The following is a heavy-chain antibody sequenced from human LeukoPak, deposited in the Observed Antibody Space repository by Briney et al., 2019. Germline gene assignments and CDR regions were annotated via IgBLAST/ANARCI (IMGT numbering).Heavy chain of an antibody. J-gene: IGHJ5*02. CDR3: ARGSSDIAP. CDR2: INPRGGST. CDR1: GYTLTGYY. D-gene: IGHD2-15*01. V-gene: IGHV1-46*01. Sequence: GAAVKVSSKASGYTLTGYYVHWVRQAPAQGLEWMGIINPRGGSTTYAQKFQGRATTPRNTPTTTVYMELSSLRTEDAAVYYCARGSSDIAPGGQGTLVTVSS.